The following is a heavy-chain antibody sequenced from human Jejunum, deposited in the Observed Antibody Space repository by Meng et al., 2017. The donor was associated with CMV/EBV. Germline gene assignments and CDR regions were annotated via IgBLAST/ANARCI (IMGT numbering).Heavy chain of an antibody. CDR1: GDSMSSSNW. J-gene: IGHJ4*02. V-gene: IGHV4-4*02. D-gene: IGHD3-22*01. Sequence: SLTCDVAGDSMSSSNWWSWVRQPPGKGLEWIGEIYHGESATYNPSLKSRVTISVDKSKNQLSLKLSSVTAADTAVYYCARNGFYSLDFWGQGTLVTVS. CDR2: IYHGESA. CDR3: ARNGFYSLDF.